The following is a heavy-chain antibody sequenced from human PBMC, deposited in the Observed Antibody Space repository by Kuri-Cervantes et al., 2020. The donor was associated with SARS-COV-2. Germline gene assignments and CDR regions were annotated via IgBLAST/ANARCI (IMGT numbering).Heavy chain of an antibody. CDR2: IGTAGDT. V-gene: IGHV3-13*03. D-gene: IGHD4-23*01. Sequence: GGSLRLSCAACGFTFSSYDMHWVRQATGKGLEWVSAIGTAGDTYYPGSVKGQFTISRENAKNSLYLQMNSLRAGGTAVYYCATPAPEYGGNSGGWVFWGQGTLVTVSS. CDR3: ATPAPEYGGNSGGWVF. CDR1: GFTFSSYD. J-gene: IGHJ4*02.